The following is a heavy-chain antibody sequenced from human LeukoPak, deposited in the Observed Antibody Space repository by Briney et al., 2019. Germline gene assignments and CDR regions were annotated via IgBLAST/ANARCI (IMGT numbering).Heavy chain of an antibody. CDR1: GYTFTSYD. CDR3: ARAGYSYEDY. J-gene: IGHJ4*02. D-gene: IGHD5-18*01. V-gene: IGHV1-8*02. CDR2: MNPNSGNT. Sequence: ASVKVSCKASGYTFTSYDINWVRQATGQGLEWMGWMNPNSGNTGYAQKLQGRVTMTTDTSTSTAYMELRSLRSDDTAVYYCARAGYSYEDYWGQGTLVTVSS.